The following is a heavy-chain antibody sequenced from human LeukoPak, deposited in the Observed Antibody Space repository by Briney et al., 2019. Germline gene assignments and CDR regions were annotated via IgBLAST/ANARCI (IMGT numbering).Heavy chain of an antibody. D-gene: IGHD3-9*01. J-gene: IGHJ4*02. Sequence: ASVKVSCKASGYTFTSYYMHWVRQAPGQGLEWMGIINPSGGSTSYAQKFQGRVTMTRDTSTSTVYMELSSLRSEDTAVYCCARAHYDILTGYYGPFDYWGQGTLVTVS. CDR1: GYTFTSYY. V-gene: IGHV1-46*01. CDR3: ARAHYDILTGYYGPFDY. CDR2: INPSGGST.